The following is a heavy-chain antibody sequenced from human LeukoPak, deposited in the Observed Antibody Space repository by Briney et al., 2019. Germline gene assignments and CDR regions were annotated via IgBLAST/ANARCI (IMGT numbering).Heavy chain of an antibody. CDR3: ARDGSSSWYYYYMDV. Sequence: GASVKVSCKASGYTFTSYGISWGRQAPGQGLEWMGWISAYNGNTNYAQKRQGRVTMTTDTSTRTDYMELRSLRSDDTAVYYCARDGSSSWYYYYMDVWGKGTTVTISS. J-gene: IGHJ6*03. V-gene: IGHV1-18*01. CDR2: ISAYNGNT. D-gene: IGHD6-13*01. CDR1: GYTFTSYG.